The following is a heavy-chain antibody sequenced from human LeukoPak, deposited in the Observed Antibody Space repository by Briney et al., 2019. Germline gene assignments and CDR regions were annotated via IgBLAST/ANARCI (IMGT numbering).Heavy chain of an antibody. CDR2: IYYSGST. D-gene: IGHD4-17*01. CDR1: GGSISSYY. Sequence: SETLSLTCTVSGGSISSYYWSRIRQPPGKGLEWIGYIYYSGSTNYNPSLKSRVTISVDTSKNQFSLRLSSVTAADTAVYYCARHYADYADPYTFDIWGQGTMVTVSS. V-gene: IGHV4-59*08. CDR3: ARHYADYADPYTFDI. J-gene: IGHJ3*02.